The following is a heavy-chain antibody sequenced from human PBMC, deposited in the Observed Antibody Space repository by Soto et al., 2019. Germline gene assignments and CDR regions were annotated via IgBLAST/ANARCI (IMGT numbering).Heavy chain of an antibody. D-gene: IGHD1-26*01. CDR3: ARGGYYFYMDV. CDR2: THHSGST. CDR1: GGSISISNW. Sequence: QVQLQESGPGLVKPSETLSLTCAVSGGSISISNWWSWVRQTPGKGLGGIGQTHHSGSTNYSPSLTSRVTISVDKSKNQLSLKMNSVTAADTAVYYCARGGYYFYMDVWGKGTTVTVSS. V-gene: IGHV4-4*02. J-gene: IGHJ6*03.